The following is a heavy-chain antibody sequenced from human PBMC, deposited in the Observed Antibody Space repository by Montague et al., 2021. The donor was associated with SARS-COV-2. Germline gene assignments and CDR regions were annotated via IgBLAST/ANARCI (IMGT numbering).Heavy chain of an antibody. CDR3: ARATLGITMRVVVMTAIDYYFDY. Sequence: SETLSLTCAVSGVSFSGYYWSWIRQPPGKGLEWIGEIHHSGSTNYNPSLKSRVTISVDTSKNQFSLKLTSVTAADTAVYYCARATLGITMRVVVMTAIDYYFDYWDQGNLVTVSS. CDR1: GVSFSGYY. D-gene: IGHD3-22*01. J-gene: IGHJ4*02. V-gene: IGHV4-34*01. CDR2: IHHSGST.